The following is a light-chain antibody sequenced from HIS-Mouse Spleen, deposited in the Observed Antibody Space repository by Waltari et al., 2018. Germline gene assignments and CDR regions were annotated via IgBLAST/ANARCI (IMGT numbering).Light chain of an antibody. J-gene: IGLJ1*01. CDR2: GVS. V-gene: IGLV2-18*02. Sequence: QSALTQPPSVSGSPGQSVTISCTGTRSDVGSYHRVSWYQQPPGTAPKLIIYGVSNRPSGVPDRFSGSKSGNTASLTISGLQAEDEADYYCSSYTSSSTVFGTGTKVTVL. CDR3: SSYTSSSTV. CDR1: RSDVGSYHR.